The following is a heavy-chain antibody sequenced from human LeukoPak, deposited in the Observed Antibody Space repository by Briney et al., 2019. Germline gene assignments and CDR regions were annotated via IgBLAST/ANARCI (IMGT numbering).Heavy chain of an antibody. CDR2: IKGDGSAK. D-gene: IGHD6-19*01. CDR3: ARLVLSRAWFDDF. CDR1: GFTFSSYW. Sequence: GGSLRLSCAASGFTFSSYWMSWVRQALGKGREWVANIKGDGSAKYYVDSVKGPFTLTRDNAKSSLFLQMNSLRAEDTAVYYCARLVLSRAWFDDFWGQGNLFTVSS. V-gene: IGHV3-7*01. J-gene: IGHJ4*02.